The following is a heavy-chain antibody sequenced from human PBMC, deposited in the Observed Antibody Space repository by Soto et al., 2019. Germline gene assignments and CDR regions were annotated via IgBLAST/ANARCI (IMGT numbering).Heavy chain of an antibody. CDR2: LDPEDGET. Sequence: ASVKVSCKVSGYIFTDYYVYWVQQAPGKGLEWMGFLDPEDGETMYAEKFQGRITITADTSTETAYMELSSLRYEDTAVYYCATASSIGGRLWYFDLWGRGTLVTVSS. D-gene: IGHD6-6*01. V-gene: IGHV1-69-2*01. CDR3: ATASSIGGRLWYFDL. J-gene: IGHJ2*01. CDR1: GYIFTDYY.